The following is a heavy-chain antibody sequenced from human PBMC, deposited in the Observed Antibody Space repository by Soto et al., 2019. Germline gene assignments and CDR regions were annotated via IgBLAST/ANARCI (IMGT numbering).Heavy chain of an antibody. CDR3: PRDGSTSWYSYDYHGMDV. CDR2: INLDGSEK. V-gene: IGHV3-7*05. CDR1: GFTFRTYW. D-gene: IGHD5-18*01. J-gene: IGHJ6*02. Sequence: EVQLVESGGGLVQPGGSLRLSCAASGFTFRTYWLSWVRQVPGKGLEWVANINLDGSEKNYVDSVKGRFTNSRDNDRNALYLQMSSLRAEDTALYYCPRDGSTSWYSYDYHGMDVWGQGTTVTVSS.